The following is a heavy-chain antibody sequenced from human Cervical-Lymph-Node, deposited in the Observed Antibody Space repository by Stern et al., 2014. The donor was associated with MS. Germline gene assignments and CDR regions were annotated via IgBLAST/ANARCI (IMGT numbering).Heavy chain of an antibody. V-gene: IGHV3-23*04. CDR1: GFTFSSYA. D-gene: IGHD3-22*01. J-gene: IGHJ1*01. CDR3: AKDQQPVVVMSPFQH. CDR2: ISDNADTT. Sequence: VQLVESGGGLVQPGGSLRLSCAATGFTFSSYAMNWVRQAPGKGLEWVSVISDNADTTYYADSVKGRFTISRDNSKNTLYLQMISLRAEDTAVYYCAKDQQPVVVMSPFQHWGQGTLVTVSS.